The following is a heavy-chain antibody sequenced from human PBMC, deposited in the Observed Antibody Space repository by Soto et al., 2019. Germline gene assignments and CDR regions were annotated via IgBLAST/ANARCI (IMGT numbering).Heavy chain of an antibody. CDR2: IYWDDSK. CDR1: GFSLTTDRVG. V-gene: IGHV2-5*02. J-gene: IGHJ4*02. Sequence: QITLKESGPTLVKPTQTLTLTCTFSGFSLTTDRVGVGWIRQPPGEALEWLAVIYWDDSKTYRPSLESRLTIPKDTSKNQVALTMTNMASLDTATYYCAHAYGGGSLYWGRGTLVTVAS. D-gene: IGHD3-10*01. CDR3: AHAYGGGSLY.